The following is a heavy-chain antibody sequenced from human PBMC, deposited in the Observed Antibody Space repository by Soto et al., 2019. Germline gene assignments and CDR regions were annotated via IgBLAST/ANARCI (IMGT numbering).Heavy chain of an antibody. J-gene: IGHJ2*01. D-gene: IGHD2-21*02. V-gene: IGHV1-3*01. Sequence: QVQLVQSGAEVKKPGASVKVSCKASGYTFTTYAIHWVRQAPGQRLEWMGWINAGNGNTKYSQKFQGRVTITRDTSASTADMAMSSLRSEDTAVYYCARTMVTAMGSDWYLDLWGRGTLVIVSS. CDR1: GYTFTTYA. CDR3: ARTMVTAMGSDWYLDL. CDR2: INAGNGNT.